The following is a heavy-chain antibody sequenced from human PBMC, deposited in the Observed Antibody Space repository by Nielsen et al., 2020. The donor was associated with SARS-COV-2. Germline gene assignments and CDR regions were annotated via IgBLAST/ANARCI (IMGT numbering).Heavy chain of an antibody. V-gene: IGHV3-53*01. D-gene: IGHD1-7*01. Sequence: GESLKISCAASGFIVSSKYMNWVRQAPGKGLEWVSVFYSGGTTLYADSVKGRFIISRDNSRNTLYLQMNSLRVEDTAMYYCVKNELELRDGGRLDPWGQGTLVTVSS. CDR3: VKNELELRDGGRLDP. CDR1: GFIVSSKY. J-gene: IGHJ5*02. CDR2: FYSGGTT.